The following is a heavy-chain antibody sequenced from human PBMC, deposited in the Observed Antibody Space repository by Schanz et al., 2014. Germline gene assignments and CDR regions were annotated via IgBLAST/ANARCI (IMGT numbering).Heavy chain of an antibody. CDR1: GYTFISYG. J-gene: IGHJ4*02. Sequence: QVQLVQSGAEVKKPGASVKVSCKASGYTFISYGIKWVRQAPGQGLEWMGRIIPILGIANYAQKFQGRVTITADRSTSTAYMELSSLASEDTAVYYCARDQSPYTNSSDVRYFDYWGQGSLVTVSS. CDR2: IIPILGIA. CDR3: ARDQSPYTNSSDVRYFDY. V-gene: IGHV1-69*04. D-gene: IGHD6-6*01.